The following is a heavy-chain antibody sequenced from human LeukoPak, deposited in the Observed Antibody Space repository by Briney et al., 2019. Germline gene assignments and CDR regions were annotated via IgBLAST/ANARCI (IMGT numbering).Heavy chain of an antibody. CDR1: GFTFSSYG. J-gene: IGHJ4*02. CDR2: IRYDGSNK. CDR3: AKGVLYDFWNTEDY. Sequence: HPGGSLRLSCAASGFTFSSYGMHWVRQAPGKGLEWVAFIRYDGSNKYYADSVKGRFTISRDNSKNTLYLQMNSLRAEDTAVYYCAKGVLYDFWNTEDYWGQGILVTVSS. V-gene: IGHV3-30*02. D-gene: IGHD3-3*01.